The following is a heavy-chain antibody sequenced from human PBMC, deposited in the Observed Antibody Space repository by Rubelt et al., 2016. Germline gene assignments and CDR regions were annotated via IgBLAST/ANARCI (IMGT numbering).Heavy chain of an antibody. J-gene: IGHJ4*02. CDR3: ARETGNYDLSSPIDY. CDR2: ISNDGSNP. V-gene: IGHV3-30*04. D-gene: IGHD3-3*01. Sequence: GSGGGVVQPGGSLRLSCAASGFTFSAYPMHWVRQAPGKGLEWVALISNDGSNPYYTDSVKGRFTISRDNAKNSLYLQMNSLRAEDTAVYYCARETGNYDLSSPIDYWGQGTLVTVSS. CDR1: GFTFSAYP.